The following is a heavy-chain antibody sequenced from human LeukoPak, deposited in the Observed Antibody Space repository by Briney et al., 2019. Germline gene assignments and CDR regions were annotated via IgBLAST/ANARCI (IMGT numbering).Heavy chain of an antibody. J-gene: IGHJ4*02. D-gene: IGHD6-19*01. V-gene: IGHV4-4*07. Sequence: SETLSLTCTVSGGSISSYYWSWIRQPAGKGREWIGRIYTSGSTNYNPSLKSLVTMSVDTSKNQFSLKLSSVTAADTAVYYCARGGGGQWLVLGGFDYWGQGTLVTVSS. CDR3: ARGGGGQWLVLGGFDY. CDR1: GGSISSYY. CDR2: IYTSGST.